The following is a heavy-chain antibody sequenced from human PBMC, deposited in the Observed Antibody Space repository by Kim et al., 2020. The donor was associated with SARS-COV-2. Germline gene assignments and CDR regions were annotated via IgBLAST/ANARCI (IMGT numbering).Heavy chain of an antibody. CDR3: ASLPGYSSGWYCHGC. Sequence: SETLSLTCTVSGGSISSSSYYWGWIRQPPGKGLEWIGSIYYSGSTYYNPSLKSRVTISVDTSKNQFSLKLSSVTAADTAVYYCASLPGYSSGWYCHGCWGQGTLVTVSS. CDR1: GGSISSSSYY. V-gene: IGHV4-39*01. D-gene: IGHD6-19*01. CDR2: IYYSGST. J-gene: IGHJ4*02.